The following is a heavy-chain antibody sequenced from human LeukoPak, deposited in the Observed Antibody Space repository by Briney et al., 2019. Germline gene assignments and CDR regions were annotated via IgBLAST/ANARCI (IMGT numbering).Heavy chain of an antibody. CDR3: ARAGPGSGWYFDY. D-gene: IGHD6-19*01. CDR2: ISPYNGNT. CDR1: GYTFSDYY. J-gene: IGHJ4*02. V-gene: IGHV1-18*04. Sequence: ASVKVSCKASGYTFSDYYMHWVRQAPGQGLEWMGWISPYNGNTRYAQKFQGRVAMTTDTSTTTAYVELRGLRFNDTAVYYCARAGPGSGWYFDYWGQGTLVTVSS.